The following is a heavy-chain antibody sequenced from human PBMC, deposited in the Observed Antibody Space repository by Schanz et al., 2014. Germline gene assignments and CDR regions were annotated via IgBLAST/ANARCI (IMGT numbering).Heavy chain of an antibody. Sequence: EVQLVESGGGLVQPGGSLRLSCAASGFTFSTYWMSWVRQAPGKGLEWVANIKQDESERSYVDSVKGRFTIPSDNAKNSLYLQMSSLKTEDTAVYYCAKIGYGGLLNYYIDHWGQGTLVTVSS. V-gene: IGHV3-7*01. J-gene: IGHJ4*02. D-gene: IGHD3-16*01. CDR1: GFTFSTYW. CDR3: AKIGYGGLLNYYIDH. CDR2: IKQDESER.